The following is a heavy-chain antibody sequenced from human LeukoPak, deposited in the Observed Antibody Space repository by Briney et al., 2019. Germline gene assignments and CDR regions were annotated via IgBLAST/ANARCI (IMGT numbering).Heavy chain of an antibody. D-gene: IGHD3-10*01. V-gene: IGHV3-48*04. Sequence: GGSLRLSCAASGFTFSSYSMNWVRQAPGKGLEWVSYISSSSSTIYYADSVKGRFTISRDNAKNSLYLQMNSLRAEDTAVYYCARLVTYYMDVWGKGTTVTVSS. CDR2: ISSSSSTI. CDR3: ARLVTYYMDV. J-gene: IGHJ6*03. CDR1: GFTFSSYS.